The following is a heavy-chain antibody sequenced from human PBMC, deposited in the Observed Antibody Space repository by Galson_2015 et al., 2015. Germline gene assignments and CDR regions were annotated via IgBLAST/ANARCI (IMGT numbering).Heavy chain of an antibody. CDR3: TRVAGTGWPFRN. D-gene: IGHD6-19*01. CDR2: IKSKTDGGTT. V-gene: IGHV3-15*01. J-gene: IGHJ4*02. CDR1: GFTFSNAW. Sequence: SLRLSCAASGFTFSNAWMSWVRQAPGKGLEWVGRIKSKTDGGTTDYAAPVKGRFTISRDDSKNTLYLQMDSLKTEDTAVYYCTRVAGTGWPFRNWGQGTLVTVSS.